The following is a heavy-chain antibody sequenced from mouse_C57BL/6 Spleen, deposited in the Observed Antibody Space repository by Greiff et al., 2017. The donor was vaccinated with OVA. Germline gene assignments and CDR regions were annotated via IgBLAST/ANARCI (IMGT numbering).Heavy chain of an antibody. Sequence: EVKVEESGPGLVKPSQSLSLTCSVTGYSITSGYYWNWIRQFPGNKLEWMGYISYDGSNNYNPSLKNRISITRDTSKNQFFLKLNSVTTEDTATYYCARGRGYDVDAMDYWGQGTSVTVSS. D-gene: IGHD2-2*01. CDR1: GYSITSGYY. V-gene: IGHV3-6*01. CDR2: ISYDGSN. J-gene: IGHJ4*01. CDR3: ARGRGYDVDAMDY.